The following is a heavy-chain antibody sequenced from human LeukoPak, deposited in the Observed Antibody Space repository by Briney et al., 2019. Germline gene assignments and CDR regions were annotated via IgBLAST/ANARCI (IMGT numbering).Heavy chain of an antibody. CDR1: EFTFRSYW. Sequence: GGSLRLSCAASEFTFRSYWMHWVRHVPGKGLVWVSRINTDGSGTSNADSVKGRFTISRDNAKNTLYLQMNSLRAEDTAVYYCARANGGNNAFDIWGQGTMVTVSS. V-gene: IGHV3-74*01. D-gene: IGHD4-23*01. J-gene: IGHJ3*02. CDR3: ARANGGNNAFDI. CDR2: INTDGSGT.